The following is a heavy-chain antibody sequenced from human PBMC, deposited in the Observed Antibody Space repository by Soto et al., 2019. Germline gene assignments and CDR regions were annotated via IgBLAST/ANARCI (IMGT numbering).Heavy chain of an antibody. CDR2: IYYSGST. J-gene: IGHJ3*02. D-gene: IGHD5-12*01. Sequence: KASETLSLTCTVSGGSISSYYWSWIRQPPGKGLEWIGYIYYSGSTNYNPSLKSRVTISVDTSKNQFSLKLSSVTAADTAVYYCARGYSGYATAFDIWGQGTMVTVSS. CDR3: ARGYSGYATAFDI. CDR1: GGSISSYY. V-gene: IGHV4-59*01.